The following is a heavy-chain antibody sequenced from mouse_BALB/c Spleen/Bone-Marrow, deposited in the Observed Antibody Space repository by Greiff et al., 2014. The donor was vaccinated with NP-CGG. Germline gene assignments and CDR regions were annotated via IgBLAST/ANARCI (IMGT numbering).Heavy chain of an antibody. J-gene: IGHJ2*01. D-gene: IGHD1-1*02. CDR3: ASQGDYGSFDY. CDR2: IYPGDGDT. V-gene: IGHV1-87*01. Sequence: QVQLQQSGAELARPGASVKLSCKASGYTFTSYWMQWVKQRPGQGLEWIGAIYPGDGDTRYTQKFKGKATLTADKSSSTAYMQLSSWASEDSAVYYCASQGDYGSFDYWGQGTTLTVSS. CDR1: GYTFTSYW.